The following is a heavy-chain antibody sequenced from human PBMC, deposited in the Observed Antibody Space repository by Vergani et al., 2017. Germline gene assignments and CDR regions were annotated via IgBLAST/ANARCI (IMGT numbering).Heavy chain of an antibody. CDR2: ISSSGSTI. D-gene: IGHD3-3*01. CDR3: AKDHYDFWSGYPNLSPFDL. V-gene: IGHV3-48*03. CDR1: GFTFSSYE. J-gene: IGHJ2*01. Sequence: EVQLVESGGGLVQPGGSLRLSCAASGFTFSSYEMNWVRQAPGKGLEWVSYISSSGSTIYYADSVKGRFTISRDNAKNSLYLQMNSLRAEDTALYYCAKDHYDFWSGYPNLSPFDLWGRGTLVTVSS.